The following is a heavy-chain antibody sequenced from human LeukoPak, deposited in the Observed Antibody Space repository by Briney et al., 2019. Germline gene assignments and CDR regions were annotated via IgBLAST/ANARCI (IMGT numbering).Heavy chain of an antibody. Sequence: SQTLSLTCPVSGGSISSGVYYCSWIRQHPGKGLEWIGYIYYSGSTYYNPSLKSRVTISVDTSKNQFSLKLSSVTAADTAVYYCARGVRWLQLSYFDYWGQGTLVTVSS. V-gene: IGHV4-31*03. CDR1: GGSISSGVYY. CDR2: IYYSGST. CDR3: ARGVRWLQLSYFDY. J-gene: IGHJ4*02. D-gene: IGHD5-24*01.